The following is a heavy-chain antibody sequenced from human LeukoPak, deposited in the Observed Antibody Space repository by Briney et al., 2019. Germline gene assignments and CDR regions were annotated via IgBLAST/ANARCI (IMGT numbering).Heavy chain of an antibody. CDR3: AKVRWDNSGWYYLDY. J-gene: IGHJ4*02. V-gene: IGHV3-74*01. CDR2: INSDGSST. D-gene: IGHD6-19*01. Sequence: GGSLRLSCAASGFTFSSYWMHWVRQAPGKGLVWVSRINSDGSSTSYADSVKGRFTISRDNAKNTLYLQMNSLRAEDTAVYYCAKVRWDNSGWYYLDYWGQGTLVTVSS. CDR1: GFTFSSYW.